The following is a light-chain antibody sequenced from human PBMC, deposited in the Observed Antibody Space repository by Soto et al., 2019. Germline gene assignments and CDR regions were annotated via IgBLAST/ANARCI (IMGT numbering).Light chain of an antibody. CDR2: DAS. V-gene: IGKV3-20*01. CDR3: QQYAGSPRT. Sequence: IVLTQSPCALSLSPGERATLSCRASQSVSSRSLAWYQQKPGQAPRLLISDASNRAADIPDRFSGSGSGTDFTLTINRLEPEDFAVYYCQQYAGSPRTFGQGTKV. CDR1: QSVSSRS. J-gene: IGKJ1*01.